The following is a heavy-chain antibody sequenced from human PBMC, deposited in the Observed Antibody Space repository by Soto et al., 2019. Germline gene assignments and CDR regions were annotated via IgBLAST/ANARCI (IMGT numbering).Heavy chain of an antibody. J-gene: IGHJ5*02. CDR2: IYHSGST. V-gene: IGHV4-4*02. Sequence: PSETLSLICAVSGGSISSSNWWSWVRQPPGKGLEWIGEIYHSGSTNYNPSLKSRVTISVDKSKNQFSLKLSSVTAADTAVYYCARVIAAAGTSNWFDPWGQGTLVTVSS. D-gene: IGHD6-13*01. CDR1: GGSISSSNW. CDR3: ARVIAAAGTSNWFDP.